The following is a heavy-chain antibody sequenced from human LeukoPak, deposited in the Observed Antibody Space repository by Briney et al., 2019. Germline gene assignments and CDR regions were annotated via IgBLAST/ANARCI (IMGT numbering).Heavy chain of an antibody. J-gene: IGHJ4*02. CDR1: GYTFTGYY. CDR2: INPNSGST. CDR3: ARGSFYDILTGFLAPDY. Sequence: ASVKVSCKASGYTFTGYYMHWVRQAPGQGLEWMGWINPNSGSTNYAQKFQGRVTMTRDTSISTAYMELSRLRSDDTAVYYCARGSFYDILTGFLAPDYWGQGTLVTVSS. V-gene: IGHV1-2*02. D-gene: IGHD3-9*01.